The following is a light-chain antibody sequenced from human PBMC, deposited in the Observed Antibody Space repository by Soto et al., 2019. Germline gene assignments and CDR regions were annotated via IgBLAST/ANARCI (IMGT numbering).Light chain of an antibody. Sequence: QSVLTQPASVSGSPGQSITISCTGTRSDVGAYNYVSWYQQHPGKAPKLIIYEVSNRPSGVSWRFSGSKSGNTASLTISGLQSEDEADYYCSSHTTSNTRVFGTGTKVTVL. CDR1: RSDVGAYNY. J-gene: IGLJ1*01. V-gene: IGLV2-14*01. CDR3: SSHTTSNTRV. CDR2: EVS.